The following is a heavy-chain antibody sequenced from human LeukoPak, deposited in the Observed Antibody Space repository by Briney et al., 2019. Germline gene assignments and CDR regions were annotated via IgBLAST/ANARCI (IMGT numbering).Heavy chain of an antibody. Sequence: GGSLRLSCAASGFTFSSYGMHWVRQAPGKGLEWVAVISYDGSNKYYADSVKGRFTIPRDNSKNTLYLQMNSLRAEDTAVYYCAREGGVSYFFDYWGQGTLVTVSS. CDR1: GFTFSSYG. CDR3: AREGGVSYFFDY. V-gene: IGHV3-30*03. D-gene: IGHD3-16*01. J-gene: IGHJ4*02. CDR2: ISYDGSNK.